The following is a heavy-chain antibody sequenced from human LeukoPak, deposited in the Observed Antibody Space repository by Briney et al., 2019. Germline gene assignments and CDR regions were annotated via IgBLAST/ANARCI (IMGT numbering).Heavy chain of an antibody. J-gene: IGHJ3*02. V-gene: IGHV4-59*01. CDR1: GGSISSYY. CDR3: ARDGCSGGSCYFEAFDI. D-gene: IGHD2-15*01. Sequence: SETLSLTCTVSGGSISSYYWSWIRQPPGKGLEWIGYIYYSGSTNYNPSLKSRVTISVDTSKNQFPLKLSSVTAADTAVYYCARDGCSGGSCYFEAFDIWGQGTMVTVSS. CDR2: IYYSGST.